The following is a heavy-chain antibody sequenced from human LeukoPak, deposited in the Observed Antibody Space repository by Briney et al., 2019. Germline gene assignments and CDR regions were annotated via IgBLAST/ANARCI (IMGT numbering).Heavy chain of an antibody. CDR2: ISYDGSNK. CDR3: ARPTVTTDY. Sequence: GGSLRLSCAASGLTFSSYGMHWVRQAPGKGLEWVAVISYDGSNKYYADSVKGRFTISRDNSKNTLYLQMNSLRAEDTAVYYCARPTVTTDYWGQGTLVTVSS. J-gene: IGHJ4*02. D-gene: IGHD4-17*01. CDR1: GLTFSSYG. V-gene: IGHV3-30*03.